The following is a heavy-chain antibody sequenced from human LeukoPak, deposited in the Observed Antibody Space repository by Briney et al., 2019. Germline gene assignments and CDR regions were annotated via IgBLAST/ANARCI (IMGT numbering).Heavy chain of an antibody. J-gene: IGHJ3*02. Sequence: SETLSLTCAVYGGSFSGYYWTWIRQPPGKGLEWIGEINHRRSTKYSPSLKSRVTISVDTSKSQFSLRLSSVTAADSAIYFCARMPVPIHDAFDIWGQGTAVMVSS. CDR2: INHRRST. CDR3: ARMPVPIHDAFDI. D-gene: IGHD2-2*01. V-gene: IGHV4-34*01. CDR1: GGSFSGYY.